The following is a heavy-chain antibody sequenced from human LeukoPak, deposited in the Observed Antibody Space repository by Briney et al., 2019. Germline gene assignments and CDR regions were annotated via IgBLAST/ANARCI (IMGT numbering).Heavy chain of an antibody. Sequence: SETLSLTCAVYGETFSGYYWSWIRQPPGKGLEWIGEIDQSGSTNYNPSLKSRVTMSVDTSKNQFSLKLSSVTAADTAVYYCARGGLRSSGWYGGYFQHWGQGTLVTVSS. J-gene: IGHJ1*01. CDR2: IDQSGST. V-gene: IGHV4-34*01. CDR3: ARGGLRSSGWYGGYFQH. D-gene: IGHD6-19*01. CDR1: GETFSGYY.